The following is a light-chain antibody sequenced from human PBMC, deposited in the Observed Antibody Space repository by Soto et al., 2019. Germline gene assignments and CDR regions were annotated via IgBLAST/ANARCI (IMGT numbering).Light chain of an antibody. CDR1: QGISSY. Sequence: DIQLTQSPSFLSASVGDRVTITCRASQGISSYLAWYQQEPGKAPKLLIYAASTLQSGVPSRFSGSGSATEVTLTISSLQPEDFATYYCQQLNSYPLSFGGGTRVEIK. CDR2: AAS. J-gene: IGKJ4*01. CDR3: QQLNSYPLS. V-gene: IGKV1-9*01.